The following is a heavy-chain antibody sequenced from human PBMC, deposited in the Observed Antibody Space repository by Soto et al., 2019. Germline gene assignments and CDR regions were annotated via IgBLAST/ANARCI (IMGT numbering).Heavy chain of an antibody. CDR2: IIPIFGTA. D-gene: IGHD1-26*01. V-gene: IGHV1-69*01. Sequence: PSVTVSATASGVTFSSYAISWVRQAPGQGLEWMGGIIPIFGTANYAQKFQGRVTITADESTSTAYMELSSLRSEDTAVYYCARDPVGGSYFYDYWGQGTLVTVSS. CDR3: ARDPVGGSYFYDY. J-gene: IGHJ4*02. CDR1: GVTFSSYA.